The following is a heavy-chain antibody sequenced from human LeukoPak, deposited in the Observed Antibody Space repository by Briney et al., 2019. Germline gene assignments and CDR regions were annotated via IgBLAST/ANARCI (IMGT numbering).Heavy chain of an antibody. V-gene: IGHV3-30-3*01. CDR3: ARAGRQLWVFDY. CDR1: GFTFSSYA. Sequence: GGSLRLSCAASGFTFSSYAMHWVRQAPGKGLEWVAVISYDGSNKYYADSVKGRFTISRDNSKNTLYLQMNSLRAEDTAVYYCARAGRQLWVFDYWGQGTLVTVPS. J-gene: IGHJ4*02. D-gene: IGHD5-18*01. CDR2: ISYDGSNK.